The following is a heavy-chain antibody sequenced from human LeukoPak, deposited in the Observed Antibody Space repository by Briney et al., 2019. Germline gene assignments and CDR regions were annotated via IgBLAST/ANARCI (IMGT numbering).Heavy chain of an antibody. J-gene: IGHJ6*03. CDR3: ARAYFDGIYYYYMDV. Sequence: SETLSLTCTVSGGSISSYYWSWIRQPPGKGLEWIGYIYYSGSTNYNPSLKSRVTISVDTSKNQFSLKLSSVTAADTAVYYCARAYFDGIYYYYMDVWGKGTTVTISS. V-gene: IGHV4-59*01. CDR1: GGSISSYY. D-gene: IGHD3-9*01. CDR2: IYYSGST.